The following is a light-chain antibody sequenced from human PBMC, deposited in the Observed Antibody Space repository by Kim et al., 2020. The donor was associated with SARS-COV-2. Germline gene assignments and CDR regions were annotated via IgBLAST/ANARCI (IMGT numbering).Light chain of an antibody. V-gene: IGKV3-11*01. CDR1: QSVSSY. CDR3: QQRTNWPENT. J-gene: IGKJ5*01. Sequence: EIVLTQSPATLSVSPGERATLSCRASQSVSSYLAWYQQKPGQAPSLLIYDASNRATGIPARFSGSGSGTDFSLTISSLEPEDFAVYYCQQRTNWPENTFGQGTRLEIK. CDR2: DAS.